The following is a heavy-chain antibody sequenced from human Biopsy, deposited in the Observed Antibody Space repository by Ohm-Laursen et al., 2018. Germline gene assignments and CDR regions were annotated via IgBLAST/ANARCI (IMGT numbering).Heavy chain of an antibody. CDR3: ARATNSTGWPYYYFYGIDV. D-gene: IGHD2/OR15-2a*01. CDR1: GGSISSDY. CDR2: IYYSGST. V-gene: IGHV4-59*01. Sequence: SETLSLTCAVSGGSISSDYWGWIRQTPGKGLEWIGYIYYSGSTNYNPSLKSRVTISVDTSKNQFSLRLNSVTAADTAVYYCARATNSTGWPYYYFYGIDVWGQGTTVTVSS. J-gene: IGHJ6*02.